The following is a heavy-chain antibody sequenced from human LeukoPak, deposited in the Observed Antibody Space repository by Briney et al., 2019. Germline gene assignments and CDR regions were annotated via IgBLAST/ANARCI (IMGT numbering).Heavy chain of an antibody. V-gene: IGHV3-30*02. J-gene: IGHJ4*02. D-gene: IGHD3-22*01. CDR1: GFTFSNYN. Sequence: GGSLRLSCAASGFTFSNYNMNWVRQAPGKGLEWVAFIRYDGSNKYYADSVKGRFTISRDNSKNTLYLQMNSLRAEDTAVYYCAKDFSVYYYDSRVFDYWGQGTLVTVSS. CDR2: IRYDGSNK. CDR3: AKDFSVYYYDSRVFDY.